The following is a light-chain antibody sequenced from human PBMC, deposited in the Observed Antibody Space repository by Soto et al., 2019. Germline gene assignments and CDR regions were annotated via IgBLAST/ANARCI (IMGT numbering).Light chain of an antibody. Sequence: EVVLTQSPGTLSLSPGDRATLSCRASQSVSNNYLAWYQQKPGQAPRLVIFGSFDRATGIPDRFSGSGSGTDFTLTISRLEPDDFAVYFCQQYGTSPPYTFGQGTRLEIK. V-gene: IGKV3-20*01. J-gene: IGKJ2*01. CDR3: QQYGTSPPYT. CDR1: QSVSNNY. CDR2: GSF.